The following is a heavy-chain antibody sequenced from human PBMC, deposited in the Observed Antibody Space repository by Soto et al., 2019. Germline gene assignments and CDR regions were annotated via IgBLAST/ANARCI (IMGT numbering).Heavy chain of an antibody. Sequence: GGSLRLSCAASGFTFSDYYMSWIRQAPGKGLEWVSYISSSGSTIYYADSVKGRFTISRDNAKNSLYLQMNSLRAEDTAVYYCASNVDTAMDTAPPDFDYWGQGTLVTVSS. CDR3: ASNVDTAMDTAPPDFDY. V-gene: IGHV3-11*01. CDR1: GFTFSDYY. J-gene: IGHJ4*02. D-gene: IGHD5-18*01. CDR2: ISSSGSTI.